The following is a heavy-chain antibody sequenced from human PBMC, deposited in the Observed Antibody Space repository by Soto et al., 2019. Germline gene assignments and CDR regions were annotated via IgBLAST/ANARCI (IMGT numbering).Heavy chain of an antibody. J-gene: IGHJ4*02. V-gene: IGHV3-48*01. D-gene: IGHD2-15*01. CDR1: GFSFGTYI. Sequence: GGSLRLSCEVSGFSFGTYIMAWVRQAPGKGLEWVSYISGSATSKFYADSVRGRFTISRDNGKNSLSLQMNSLTGEDTGVYFCTRVKGILVAAAFFDYWGRGTPVTSPQ. CDR2: ISGSATSK. CDR3: TRVKGILVAAAFFDY.